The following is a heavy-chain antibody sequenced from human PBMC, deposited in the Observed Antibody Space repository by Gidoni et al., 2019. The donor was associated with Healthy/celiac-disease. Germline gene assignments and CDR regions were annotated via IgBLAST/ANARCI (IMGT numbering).Heavy chain of an antibody. J-gene: IGHJ4*02. V-gene: IGHV1-18*01. CDR3: AREPTVAHFDY. Sequence: QVQLVQSGAEVQNPGASVKASCTASGYTFTSYGISCVRQAHGQGLEWMGRISAYNGNTKYAQKLQGRVTKTTDKSTSTAYRERRSLRTDDTAVYYCAREPTVAHFDYWGQGTLVTVSS. CDR2: ISAYNGNT. CDR1: GYTFTSYG. D-gene: IGHD4-17*01.